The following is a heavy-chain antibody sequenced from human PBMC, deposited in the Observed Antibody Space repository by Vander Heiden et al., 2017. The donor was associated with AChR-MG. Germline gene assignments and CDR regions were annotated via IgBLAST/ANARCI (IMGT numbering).Heavy chain of an antibody. V-gene: IGHV1-3*01. J-gene: IGHJ1*01. CDR2: INVGNGNT. CDR3: ARGYSSDRVDFQF. D-gene: IGHD6-19*01. Sequence: QVQLVQSGAEMKKPGASVKVSCKASGYTFTSYTIHWVRQAPGQRLEWMGWINVGNGNTKFLQKFQGRVSITTDASASTAYMELSRLRSDDTAVFYCARGYSSDRVDFQFWGQGTLSPVSS. CDR1: GYTFTSYT.